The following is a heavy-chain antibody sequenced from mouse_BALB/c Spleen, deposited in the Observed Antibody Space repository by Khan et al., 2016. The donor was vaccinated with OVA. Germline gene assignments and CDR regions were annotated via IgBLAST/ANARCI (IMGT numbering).Heavy chain of an antibody. D-gene: IGHD2-3*01. CDR3: ARGLYDGYYGLDY. V-gene: IGHV14-3*02. CDR2: IDPANGNT. Sequence: VQLKQSGAELVKPGASVKLSCTASGFNIKDTYMHWVKQRPEQGLEWIGRIDPANGNTKYDPKFQGKATITADTSSNTAYLQLSSLTSADTAVYYCARGLYDGYYGLDYWGQGTTLTVSS. CDR1: GFNIKDTY. J-gene: IGHJ2*01.